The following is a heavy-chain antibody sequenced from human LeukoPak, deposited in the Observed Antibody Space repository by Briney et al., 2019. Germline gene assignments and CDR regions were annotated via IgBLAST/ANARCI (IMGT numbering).Heavy chain of an antibody. V-gene: IGHV3-11*04. CDR3: ARKDFSSGSFSY. D-gene: IGHD3-22*01. Sequence: GGSLRLSCAVSGFPFTRFYMSWIRQAPGQGLEWISYIGLSGSPLDYADSVRGRFTMSRDNAKNSLYLEMNSLRAEDTAVYYCARKDFSSGSFSYWGQGTLVTVSS. CDR1: GFPFTRFY. J-gene: IGHJ4*02. CDR2: IGLSGSPL.